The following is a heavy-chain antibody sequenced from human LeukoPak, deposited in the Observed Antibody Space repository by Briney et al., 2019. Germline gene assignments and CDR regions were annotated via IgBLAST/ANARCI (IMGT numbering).Heavy chain of an antibody. CDR2: ISASGGTT. Sequence: SGGPLRLSCAASGFTFSSYVMTWVRQAPGKGLEWVSSISASGGTTYYADSVKGRFTISRDNSKNTVYMQMNSLRAEDTAVYYCAKRKVATEYYFDYWGQGTLVTVSS. CDR3: AKRKVATEYYFDY. V-gene: IGHV3-23*01. CDR1: GFTFSSYV. J-gene: IGHJ4*02. D-gene: IGHD1-26*01.